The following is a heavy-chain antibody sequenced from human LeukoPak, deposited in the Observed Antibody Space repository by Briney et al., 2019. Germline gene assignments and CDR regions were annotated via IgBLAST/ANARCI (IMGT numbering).Heavy chain of an antibody. CDR1: GYSFSSYW. V-gene: IGHV5-51*01. Sequence: GESLKISCKCSGYSFSSYWIGWVRQMPGKGLEWMGIIYPGDSDTRYSPSFQGQVTISVDKSISTAFLQWSGLKASDTAMYYCARRGLYSSDAFNIWGQGTMVTVSS. CDR2: IYPGDSDT. D-gene: IGHD3/OR15-3a*01. CDR3: ARRGLYSSDAFNI. J-gene: IGHJ3*02.